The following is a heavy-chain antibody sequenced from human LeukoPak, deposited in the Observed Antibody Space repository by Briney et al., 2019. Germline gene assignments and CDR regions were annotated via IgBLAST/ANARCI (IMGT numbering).Heavy chain of an antibody. V-gene: IGHV3-64D*06. CDR2: ISNNGDST. Sequence: PGGSLRLSCAVSGFTFSSYVMHWVRQAPGKGLESVSGISNNGDSTYYADSVKGRFTISRDNSESTLYLQMSSLRPDDTAVYYCMNPNHYGSGRWGQGTLVTVSS. D-gene: IGHD3-10*01. J-gene: IGHJ4*02. CDR3: MNPNHYGSGR. CDR1: GFTFSSYV.